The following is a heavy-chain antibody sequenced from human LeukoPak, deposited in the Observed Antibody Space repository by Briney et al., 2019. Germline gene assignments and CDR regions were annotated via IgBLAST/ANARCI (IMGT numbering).Heavy chain of an antibody. V-gene: IGHV4-34*01. CDR1: GGCFSGYY. Sequence: PSETLSLTCAVYGGCFSGYYWIWIPQPPGKGLEGSGVLNHSRSTYSNTSLKRRATIAVDTSKEQFSLKLSSVTAADTAVYYWAGEASYDSSGPSYFDYWGQGTLVTVSS. D-gene: IGHD3-22*01. J-gene: IGHJ4*02. CDR3: AGEASYDSSGPSYFDY. CDR2: LNHSRST.